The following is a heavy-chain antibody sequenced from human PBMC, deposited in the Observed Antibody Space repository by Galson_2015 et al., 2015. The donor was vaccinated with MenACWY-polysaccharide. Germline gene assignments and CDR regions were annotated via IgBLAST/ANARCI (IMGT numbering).Heavy chain of an antibody. Sequence: QSGAEVKKPGSSVKVSCKASGGSFNHYALSWVRQAPGQGLEWMGRIIPFAGTRNYAQKFQDRVTITADTSSRTAYMELSSLTSDDTAIYYCARSADSADDVGRGDYWGQGSLVIVSS. CDR2: IIPFAGTR. CDR1: GGSFNHYA. CDR3: ARSADSADDVGRGDY. J-gene: IGHJ4*02. D-gene: IGHD3-10*01. V-gene: IGHV1-69*04.